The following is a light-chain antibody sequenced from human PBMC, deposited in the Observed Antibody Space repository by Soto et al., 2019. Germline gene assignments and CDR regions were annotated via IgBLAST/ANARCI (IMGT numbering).Light chain of an antibody. Sequence: EILLTQSPGTLSLSPGETATLSCRASQSVRDNYIAWYQQRPAQPPRLLMYEAATRASGIPDRFSGSVSGTDFTLTIRRLEPEDFAIYFCQQCETSPVTFGGGTKVEI. CDR1: QSVRDNY. CDR2: EAA. CDR3: QQCETSPVT. J-gene: IGKJ4*01. V-gene: IGKV3-20*01.